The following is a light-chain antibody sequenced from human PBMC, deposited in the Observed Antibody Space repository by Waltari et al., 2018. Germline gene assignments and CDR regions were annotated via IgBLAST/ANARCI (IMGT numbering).Light chain of an antibody. V-gene: IGKV4-1*01. CDR3: QQYYSIPYT. CDR1: QSVLYSSNNKNY. J-gene: IGKJ2*01. Sequence: DIVMTQSPYSLAVSLGERATINCKSSQSVLYSSNNKNYLAWYQQKPGQPPKLLIYWTSTRESGVPDRFSGSGSGTDFTLTISSLQAEDVAVYYCQQYYSIPYTFGQGTKLEIK. CDR2: WTS.